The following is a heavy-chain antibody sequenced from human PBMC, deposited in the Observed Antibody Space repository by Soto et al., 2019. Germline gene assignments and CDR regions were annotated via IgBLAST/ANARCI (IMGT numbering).Heavy chain of an antibody. Sequence: GGSLRLSCAASGFTFSSYGMHWVRQAPGKGLEWVAVIWYDGSNKYYADSVKGRFTISRDNSKNTLYLQMNSLRAEDTAVYYCARDGVVRDYDILTGIFDYWGQGTLVTVSS. D-gene: IGHD3-9*01. CDR2: IWYDGSNK. CDR3: ARDGVVRDYDILTGIFDY. V-gene: IGHV3-33*01. J-gene: IGHJ4*02. CDR1: GFTFSSYG.